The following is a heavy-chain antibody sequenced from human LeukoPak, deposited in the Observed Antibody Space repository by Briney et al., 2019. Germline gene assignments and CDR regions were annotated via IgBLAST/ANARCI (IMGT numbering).Heavy chain of an antibody. Sequence: GGSLRLSCAGSGFTFSSYAMSWVRQAPGKGPEWVSVISGSSDTTYYADSVKGRFIISRDNSKNTLYLQMNSLRAEDTAVYYCAKRIGGVNSFDHWGQGTLVTVSS. CDR2: ISGSSDTT. CDR3: AKRIGGVNSFDH. J-gene: IGHJ4*02. V-gene: IGHV3-23*01. D-gene: IGHD3-16*01. CDR1: GFTFSSYA.